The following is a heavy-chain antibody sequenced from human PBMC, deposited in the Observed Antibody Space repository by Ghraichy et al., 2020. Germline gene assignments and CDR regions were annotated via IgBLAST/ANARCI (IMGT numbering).Heavy chain of an antibody. CDR2: ISSSSSYI. D-gene: IGHD6-19*01. CDR1: GFTFSSYS. Sequence: GGSLRLSCAASGFTFSSYSMNWVRQAPGKGLEWVSSISSSSSYIYYADSVKGRFTISRDNAKNSLYLQMNSLRAEDTAVYYCAREEWLEDVYYYYGMDVWGQGTTVTVSS. V-gene: IGHV3-21*01. J-gene: IGHJ6*02. CDR3: AREEWLEDVYYYYGMDV.